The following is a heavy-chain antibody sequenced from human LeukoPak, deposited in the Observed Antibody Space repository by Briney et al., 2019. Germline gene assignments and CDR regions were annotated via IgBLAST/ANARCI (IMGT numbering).Heavy chain of an antibody. CDR3: ARDRSLYDFWSGYYTGDWYYGMDV. V-gene: IGHV4-4*07. Sequence: SETLSLTCTVSGGSISSYYWSWIRQPAGKGLEWIGRIYTSGSTNYNPSLKSRVTMSVDTSKNQFSLKLSSVTAADTAVYYCARDRSLYDFWSGYYTGDWYYGMDVWGQGTTVTVSS. J-gene: IGHJ6*02. D-gene: IGHD3-3*01. CDR1: GGSISSYY. CDR2: IYTSGST.